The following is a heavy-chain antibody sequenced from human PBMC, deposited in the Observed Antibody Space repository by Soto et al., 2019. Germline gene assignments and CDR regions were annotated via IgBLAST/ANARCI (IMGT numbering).Heavy chain of an antibody. CDR1: GFRFSSKA. D-gene: IGHD6-6*01. CDR3: AKENGFQFVNFGASGFDY. V-gene: IGHV3-23*01. CDR2: ISGSGSST. Sequence: EVQLLESGGGLVQPGGSLRLSCAASGFRFSSKAMSWVRQAPGKGLEWVSIISGSGSSTYYTDSLKGRFTISRDNSKNMVYLEMNHLRAEDTAVHYCAKENGFQFVNFGASGFDYWGQGSLVSVSS. J-gene: IGHJ4*02.